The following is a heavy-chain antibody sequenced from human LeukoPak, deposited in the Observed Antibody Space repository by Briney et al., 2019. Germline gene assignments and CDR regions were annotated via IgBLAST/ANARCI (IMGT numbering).Heavy chain of an antibody. CDR2: ISGSGGST. CDR3: AKTGRGTTTFHYFDY. V-gene: IGHV3-23*01. J-gene: IGHJ4*02. Sequence: PGGSLRLSRVASGFTFSSYAMSWVRQAPGKGLEWVSVISGSGGSTYHADSVKGRFTISRDNSKNTLFLQMNSLRAEDTAVYYCAKTGRGTTTFHYFDYWGQGTLVTVSS. CDR1: GFTFSSYA. D-gene: IGHD1-26*01.